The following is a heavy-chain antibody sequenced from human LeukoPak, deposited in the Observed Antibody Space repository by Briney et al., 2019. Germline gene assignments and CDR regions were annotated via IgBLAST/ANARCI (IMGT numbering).Heavy chain of an antibody. CDR2: INPSGGST. V-gene: IGHV1-46*01. CDR1: GYTFTSYY. Sequence: ASVKVSCKASGYTFTSYYMHWVRQAPGQGLEWMGIINPSGGSTSYAQKFQGRFTMTRDTSTSTVYMELSSLRSEATAVYYCAREGELRFLEWLLSFDYWGQGTLVTVSS. J-gene: IGHJ4*02. CDR3: AREGELRFLEWLLSFDY. D-gene: IGHD3-3*01.